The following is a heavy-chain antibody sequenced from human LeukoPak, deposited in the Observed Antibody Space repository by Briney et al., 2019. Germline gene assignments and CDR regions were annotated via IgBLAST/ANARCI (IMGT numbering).Heavy chain of an antibody. CDR2: IYTSGST. V-gene: IGHV4-61*02. Sequence: PSETLSLTCTVSGGSISSGSHYWTWLRQPAGKGLEWIGRIYTSGSTNYNPSLKSRVTISVDTSKNQFSLKLSSVTAADTAVYYCARINYGDYWGQGTLVTVSS. J-gene: IGHJ4*02. CDR3: ARINYGDY. CDR1: GGSISSGSHY.